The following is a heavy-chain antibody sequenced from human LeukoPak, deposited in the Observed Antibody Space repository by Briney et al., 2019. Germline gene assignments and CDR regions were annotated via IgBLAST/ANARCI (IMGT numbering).Heavy chain of an antibody. Sequence: SVKVSCKASGGTFSSYAISWVQQAPGQGREWMGGIIPMFGTANYAQKFQGRVAITTDESTSTAYMELSSLRSEDTAVYYCARDRDYYYDSSGYSFDYWGQGTLVTVSS. CDR3: ARDRDYYYDSSGYSFDY. D-gene: IGHD3-22*01. CDR2: IIPMFGTA. J-gene: IGHJ4*02. V-gene: IGHV1-69*05. CDR1: GGTFSSYA.